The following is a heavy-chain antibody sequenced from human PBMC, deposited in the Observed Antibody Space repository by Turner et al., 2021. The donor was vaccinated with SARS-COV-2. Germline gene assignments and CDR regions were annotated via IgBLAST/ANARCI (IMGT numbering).Heavy chain of an antibody. CDR3: AKGHSSGWHQSGAFDI. Sequence: EVQLVEPGGGLIQPGGSLRLPCPASGFTVSSSCLSWFRQAPGKGMEWVSVIYSSGSTYYADSVEGRFTSSRDNSKNTLYLQMNSLRAEDTAVYYCAKGHSSGWHQSGAFDIWGQGTMVTVSS. D-gene: IGHD6-19*01. CDR1: GFTVSSSC. V-gene: IGHV3-53*01. J-gene: IGHJ3*02. CDR2: IYSSGST.